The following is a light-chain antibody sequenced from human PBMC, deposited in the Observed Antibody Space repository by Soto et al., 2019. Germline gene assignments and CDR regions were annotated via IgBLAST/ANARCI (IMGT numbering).Light chain of an antibody. CDR3: QQYFNTPRT. J-gene: IGKJ1*01. Sequence: DIVMTQSPDSRSVSLGERAVSNCKSSQSIFYSSNNKNYLVWYQQKSGQPPKMLIYWASTRESGVPDRFNGSGSGTDFTLTISNLQAEDVAVYFCQQYFNTPRTFGQGTRVEI. CDR1: QSIFYSSNNKNY. V-gene: IGKV4-1*01. CDR2: WAS.